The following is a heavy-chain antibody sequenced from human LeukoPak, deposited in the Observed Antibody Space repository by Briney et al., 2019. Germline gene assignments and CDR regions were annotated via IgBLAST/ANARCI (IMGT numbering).Heavy chain of an antibody. Sequence: GGSLRLSCAASAFTFSNYAMSWVRQAPGKGLEWVSTISNSDSSTYYADSVKGRFTISRDNSKNTLYLQMNSLRAEDTAVYYCAKDRDSSSWGYWGQGTLVTVSS. D-gene: IGHD6-13*01. CDR2: ISNSDSST. V-gene: IGHV3-23*01. CDR3: AKDRDSSSWGY. CDR1: AFTFSNYA. J-gene: IGHJ4*02.